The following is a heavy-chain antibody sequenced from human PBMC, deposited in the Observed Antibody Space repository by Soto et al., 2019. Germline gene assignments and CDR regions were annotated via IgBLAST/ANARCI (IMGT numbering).Heavy chain of an antibody. CDR3: ARGRRPYSSSPGNY. Sequence: PSETLSLTCAVYGGSFSGYYWSWIRQPPGKGLEWIGEINHSGSTNYNPSLKSRVTISVDTSKNQFSLKLGSVTAADTAVYYCARGRRPYSSSPGNYWGQGTLVTVSS. CDR2: INHSGST. J-gene: IGHJ4*02. V-gene: IGHV4-34*01. CDR1: GGSFSGYY. D-gene: IGHD6-6*01.